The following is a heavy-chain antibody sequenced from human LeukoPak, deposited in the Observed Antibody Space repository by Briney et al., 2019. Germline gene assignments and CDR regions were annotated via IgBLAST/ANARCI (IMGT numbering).Heavy chain of an antibody. CDR2: INHSGST. V-gene: IGHV4-34*01. CDR3: ARGGDYYGSGTDRWFDP. CDR1: GGSFSGCY. Sequence: SETLSLTCAVYGGSFSGCYWSWIRQPPGKGLEWIGEINHSGSTNYNPSLKSRVTISVDTSKNQFSLKLSSVTAADTAVYYCARGGDYYGSGTDRWFDPWGQGTLVTVSS. J-gene: IGHJ5*02. D-gene: IGHD3-10*01.